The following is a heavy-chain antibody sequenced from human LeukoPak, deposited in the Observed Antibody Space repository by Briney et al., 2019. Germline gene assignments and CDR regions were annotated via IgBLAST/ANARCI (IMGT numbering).Heavy chain of an antibody. V-gene: IGHV1-69*13. CDR2: IIPIFGTA. CDR1: GGTFSSSA. CDR3: ARVVWFGELWWFDP. D-gene: IGHD3-10*01. J-gene: IGHJ5*02. Sequence: SVKVSRRASGGTFSSSAISWVRQAPGQGLEWMGAIIPIFGTANYAQKFQGRVTITADESTSTAFMELSSLRSEDTAVYYCARVVWFGELWWFDPWGQGTLVTVSS.